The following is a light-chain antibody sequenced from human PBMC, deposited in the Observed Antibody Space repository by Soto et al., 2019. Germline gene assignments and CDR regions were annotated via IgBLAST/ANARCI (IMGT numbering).Light chain of an antibody. CDR3: QQRSNWPT. V-gene: IGKV3-11*01. CDR1: QSVANY. CDR2: DAS. J-gene: IGKJ1*01. Sequence: IVLTQSLATLSSSPGERVTLXCRASQSVANYLAWYQQKPGQAPRLLIYDASNRATGIPARFSGSGSGTDFTLTISSLEPEDFAVYYCQQRSNWPTFGQGTKVDIK.